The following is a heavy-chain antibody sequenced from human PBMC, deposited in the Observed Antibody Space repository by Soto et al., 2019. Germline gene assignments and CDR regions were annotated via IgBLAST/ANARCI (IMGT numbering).Heavy chain of an antibody. CDR3: AKVRNMGQGLIDY. V-gene: IGHV3-23*01. D-gene: IGHD3-10*01. Sequence: GGSLRVSCAASGFTFSSDAMSWVRQAPGKGLEWVSAISGSGGSTYYADPVKGRFTISRDNSKNTLYLQMKSLRAEDTAVYYCAKVRNMGQGLIDYWGQGTLVTVSS. J-gene: IGHJ4*02. CDR1: GFTFSSDA. CDR2: ISGSGGST.